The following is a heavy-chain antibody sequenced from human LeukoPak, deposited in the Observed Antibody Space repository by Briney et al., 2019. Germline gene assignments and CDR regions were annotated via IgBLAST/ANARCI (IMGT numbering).Heavy chain of an antibody. J-gene: IGHJ4*02. CDR1: GYTFTGYY. D-gene: IGHD3-22*01. CDR3: ARWSGVYYDSSGYLY. CDR2: INPNSGGT. Sequence: ASVKVSCKASGYTFTGYYMHWVRQAPGQGPEWMGWINPNSGGTNYAQKFQGRVTMTRDTSISTAYMELSRLRSDDTAVYYCARWSGVYYDSSGYLYWGQGTLVTVSS. V-gene: IGHV1-2*02.